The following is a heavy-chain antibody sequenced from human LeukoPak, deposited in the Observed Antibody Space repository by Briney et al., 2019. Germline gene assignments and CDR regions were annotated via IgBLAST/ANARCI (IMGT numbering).Heavy chain of an antibody. CDR2: TYYRSKWYY. V-gene: IGHV6-1*01. J-gene: IGHJ5*02. CDR3: ARDKWLVEGNWFDR. D-gene: IGHD6-19*01. Sequence: SQTLSLTCAISRDSVSSNSAASTWIRQSPSRGLEWLGRTYYRSKWYYDYAVSVKSRITINPDTSRNQFSLQLNSETHQYKAVYYCARDKWLVEGNWFDRWGQGTLVIVSS. CDR1: RDSVSSNSAA.